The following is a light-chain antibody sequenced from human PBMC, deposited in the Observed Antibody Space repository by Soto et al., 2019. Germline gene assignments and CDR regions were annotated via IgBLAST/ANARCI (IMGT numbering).Light chain of an antibody. Sequence: QSVLTQPPSLSGAPGQNIIISCTGGGSNIGAGFDVHWYQQLPGTAPKLLIYGNTNRPSGVPDRFSGSKSGPSASLVITGLQADDEADYYCQSYDTGLSGPVVFGGGTKLTVL. CDR3: QSYDTGLSGPVV. J-gene: IGLJ2*01. CDR2: GNT. CDR1: GSNIGAGFD. V-gene: IGLV1-40*01.